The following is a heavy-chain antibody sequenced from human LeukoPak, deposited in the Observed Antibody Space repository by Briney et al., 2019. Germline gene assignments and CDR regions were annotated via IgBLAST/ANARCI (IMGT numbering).Heavy chain of an antibody. D-gene: IGHD2-15*01. CDR2: INSDGSTT. J-gene: IGHJ5*02. V-gene: IGHV3-74*01. CDR1: GFTFSSYW. CDR3: ARVVVPNLNWFDP. Sequence: GGSLRLSCAASGFTFSSYWMHWVRQVPGKGLVWVSRINSDGSTTSYADSVKGRFTISRDNAKNTLYLQMNSLTAEDTAVYYCARVVVPNLNWFDPWGQGTLVTVSS.